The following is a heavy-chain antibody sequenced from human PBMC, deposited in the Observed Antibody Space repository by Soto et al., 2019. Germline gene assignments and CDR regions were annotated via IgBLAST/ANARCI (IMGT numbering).Heavy chain of an antibody. CDR3: ARGGSYYDSSGYYGLASFDP. CDR1: GDSISSYY. Sequence: PSETLSLTCTVSGDSISSYYWSWIRQPPGKGLEWIGCIYYSGNTNYNPSLKSRVTISVDTSKNQFSLKLSSVTAADTAVYYCARGGSYYDSSGYYGLASFDPWGQGTLVTVSS. CDR2: IYYSGNT. V-gene: IGHV4-59*12. D-gene: IGHD3-22*01. J-gene: IGHJ5*02.